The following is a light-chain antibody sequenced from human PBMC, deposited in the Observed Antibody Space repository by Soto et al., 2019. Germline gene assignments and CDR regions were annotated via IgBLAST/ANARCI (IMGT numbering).Light chain of an antibody. CDR3: SSYAGSNTPDV. Sequence: QSVLTQPPSASGSPGQSVTISCTGTSSDVGGYNYVSWYQQHPGKAPKLLIYEVIKWPSGVPDRFSASRSGNTASLTVSGLQAEDEADYYCSSYAGSNTPDVFGTGTKVTVL. CDR1: SSDVGGYNY. V-gene: IGLV2-8*01. J-gene: IGLJ1*01. CDR2: EVI.